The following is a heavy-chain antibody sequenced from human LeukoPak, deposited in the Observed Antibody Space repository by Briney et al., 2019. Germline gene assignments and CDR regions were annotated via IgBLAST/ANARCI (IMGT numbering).Heavy chain of an antibody. CDR1: GYTFTGYY. J-gene: IGHJ3*02. V-gene: IGHV1-8*02. Sequence: ASVKVSCKASGYTFTGYYMHWVRQAPGQGLEWMGWMNPNSGNTGYAQKFQGRVTMTRNTSISTAYMELSSLRSEDTAVYYCAREWELRPQGAFDIWGQGTMVTVSS. CDR3: AREWELRPQGAFDI. CDR2: MNPNSGNT. D-gene: IGHD1-26*01.